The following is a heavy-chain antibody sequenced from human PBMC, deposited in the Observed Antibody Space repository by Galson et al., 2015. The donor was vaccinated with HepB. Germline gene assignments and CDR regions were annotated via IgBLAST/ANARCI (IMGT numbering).Heavy chain of an antibody. D-gene: IGHD6-13*01. Sequence: SLRLSCAASGFTFSSYSMNWVRQAPGKGLEWVSYISSSSSTIYYADSVKGRFTISRDNAKNSLYLQMSSLRAEDTAVYYCAKSSPSSWPSFDYWGQGTLVTVSS. V-gene: IGHV3-48*04. J-gene: IGHJ4*02. CDR2: ISSSSSTI. CDR1: GFTFSSYS. CDR3: AKSSPSSWPSFDY.